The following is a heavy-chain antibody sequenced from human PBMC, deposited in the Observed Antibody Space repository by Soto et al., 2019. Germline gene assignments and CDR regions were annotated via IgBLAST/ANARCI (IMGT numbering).Heavy chain of an antibody. CDR3: ARGVPAANYYYYMDV. J-gene: IGHJ6*03. CDR2: MNPNSGNT. CDR1: GYTFTSYD. D-gene: IGHD2-2*01. Sequence: VASVKVSCKASGYTFTSYDINWVRQATGQGLEWMGWMNPNSGNTGYAQKFQGRVTMTRNTSISTAYMELSSLRSEDTAVYYCARGVPAANYYYYMDVWGKGTTVTVSS. V-gene: IGHV1-8*01.